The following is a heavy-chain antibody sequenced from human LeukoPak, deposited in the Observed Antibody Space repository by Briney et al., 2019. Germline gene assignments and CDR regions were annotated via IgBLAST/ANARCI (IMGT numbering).Heavy chain of an antibody. D-gene: IGHD3-16*01. V-gene: IGHV4-34*01. Sequence: SETLSLTCAVYNGLFSGYYWSWIRQSPEKGAEWNGEVNHGGDTNYNPSLRSRVTISLDTSKNHFSLKLRSVTAADTAIYNCARAAWNGGGGFDPWGQGTLVTVSS. J-gene: IGHJ5*02. CDR2: VNHGGDT. CDR3: ARAAWNGGGGFDP. CDR1: NGLFSGYY.